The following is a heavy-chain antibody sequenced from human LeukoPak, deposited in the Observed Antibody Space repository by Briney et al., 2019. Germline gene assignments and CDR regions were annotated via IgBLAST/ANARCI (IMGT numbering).Heavy chain of an antibody. J-gene: IGHJ4*02. V-gene: IGHV1-18*01. D-gene: IGHD3-22*01. CDR2: ISAYNGNT. Sequence: ASVKVSCKVSGYTLTGLSMHWVRQAPGQGLEWMGWISAYNGNTNYAQKLQGRVTMTTDTSTSTAYMELRSLRSDDTAVYYCARDPLTYYYDSSGYYHHWGQGTLVTVSS. CDR1: GYTLTGLS. CDR3: ARDPLTYYYDSSGYYHH.